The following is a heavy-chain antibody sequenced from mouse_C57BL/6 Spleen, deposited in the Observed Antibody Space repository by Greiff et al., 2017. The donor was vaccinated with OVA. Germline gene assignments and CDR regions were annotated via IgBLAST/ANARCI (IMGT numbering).Heavy chain of an antibody. CDR1: GYTFTSYW. V-gene: IGHV1-72*01. CDR3: ARGGYGGYYVGAMDY. CDR2: IGPNSGGT. J-gene: IGHJ4*01. Sequence: VQLQQPGAELVKPGASVKLSCKASGYTFTSYWMHWVKQRPGRGLEWIGRIGPNSGGTKYNEKFKSKATLTVDKPSSTAYMQLSSLTSEDSAVYYCARGGYGGYYVGAMDYWGQGTSVTVSS. D-gene: IGHD2-3*01.